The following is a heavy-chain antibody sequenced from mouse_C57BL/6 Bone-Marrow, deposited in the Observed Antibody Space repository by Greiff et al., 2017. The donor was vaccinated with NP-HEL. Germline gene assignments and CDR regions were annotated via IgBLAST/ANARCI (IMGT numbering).Heavy chain of an antibody. CDR3: ARSYGGAY. Sequence: VQLQQSGAELARPGASVKMSCKASGYTFTSYTMHWVKQRPGQGLEWIGYINPSSGYTKYNQKFKDQATLTADKSSSTAYMQLSSLTSEDSAVLYCARSYGGAYWGQGTLVTVSA. J-gene: IGHJ3*01. CDR2: INPSSGYT. V-gene: IGHV1-4*01. CDR1: GYTFTSYT. D-gene: IGHD2-12*01.